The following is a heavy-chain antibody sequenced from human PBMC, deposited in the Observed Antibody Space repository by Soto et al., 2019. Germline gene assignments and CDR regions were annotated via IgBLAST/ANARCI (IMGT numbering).Heavy chain of an antibody. D-gene: IGHD3-9*01. CDR3: AKDPSTGSADY. V-gene: IGHV3-23*01. CDR2: ISKDGRNT. Sequence: GSLRLSCVASGFIISDYAMNWVRQAPGKGLEWVSTISKDGRNTHYADSVRGRFTISRDVSKNTLFLQMNSLSPDDAAVYYCAKDPSTGSADYWGQGTLVTVSS. J-gene: IGHJ4*02. CDR1: GFIISDYA.